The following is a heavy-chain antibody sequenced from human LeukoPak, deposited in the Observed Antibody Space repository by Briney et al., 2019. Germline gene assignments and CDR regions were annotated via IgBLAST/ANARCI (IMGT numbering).Heavy chain of an antibody. CDR1: GGSFSGYY. J-gene: IGHJ5*02. CDR3: ARLIAVAGMAWFDP. V-gene: IGHV4-34*01. D-gene: IGHD6-19*01. CDR2: INHSGST. Sequence: PSETLSLTCAVYGGSFSGYYWSWIRQPPGKGLEWIGEINHSGSTNYNPSLKSRVTISVDTSKNQFSLKLSSVTAADTAVYYCARLIAVAGMAWFDPWGQGTLVTVSS.